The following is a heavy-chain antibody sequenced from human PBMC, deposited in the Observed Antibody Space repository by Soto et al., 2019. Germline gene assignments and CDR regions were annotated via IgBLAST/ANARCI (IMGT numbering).Heavy chain of an antibody. CDR2: ISWNSGSI. CDR1: GFTFDDYA. V-gene: IGHV3-9*01. CDR3: AKDGYCSGGSCYSGYYGMDV. Sequence: LRLSCAASGFTFDDYAMHWVRQAPGKGLEWVSGISWNSGSIGYADSVKGRFTISRDNAKNSLYLQMNSLRAEDTALYYCAKDGYCSGGSCYSGYYGMDVWGQGTTVTVSS. D-gene: IGHD2-15*01. J-gene: IGHJ6*02.